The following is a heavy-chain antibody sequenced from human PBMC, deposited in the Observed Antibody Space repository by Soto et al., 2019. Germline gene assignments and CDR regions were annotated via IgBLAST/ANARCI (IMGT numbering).Heavy chain of an antibody. CDR1: GGSICSYY. CDR2: IYFRGTT. Sequence: PSETLSLTCTVSGGSICSYYWSWIRQPPGKGLEWIGYIYFRGTTNYNPSLKSRVTMSADTSKNQFSLKLNSVTAADTAVYYCARMNYYDTSGYPFDYWGQGMMVTSPQ. D-gene: IGHD3-22*01. CDR3: ARMNYYDTSGYPFDY. V-gene: IGHV4-59*01. J-gene: IGHJ4*02.